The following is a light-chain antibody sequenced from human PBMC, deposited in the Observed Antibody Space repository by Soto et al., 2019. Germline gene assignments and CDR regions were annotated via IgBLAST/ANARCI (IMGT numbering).Light chain of an antibody. Sequence: PGETATLSYSASQIVSSNYLAWYQQKPGQTPKVLIYRASNRATGIPARFSGSGSGTDFTLTISSLEPEDFAVYYCQQRSNWPPTTVGQGTRLEIK. CDR1: QIVSSNY. CDR3: QQRSNWPPTT. V-gene: IGKV3-11*01. CDR2: RAS. J-gene: IGKJ5*01.